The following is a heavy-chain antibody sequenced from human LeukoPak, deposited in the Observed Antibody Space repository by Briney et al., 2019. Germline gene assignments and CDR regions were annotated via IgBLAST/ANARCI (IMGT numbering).Heavy chain of an antibody. CDR2: ISYDGSNK. CDR3: ARSHSPRPGIGVAGYGGYFDY. CDR1: GFSLSSYA. Sequence: GGSLRLSCAASGFSLSSYAMHWVRQAPGKGLEWVAIISYDGSNKYYADSVKGRFTISRDNSKNTLYLQMDSLRPEDTAVYYCARSHSPRPGIGVAGYGGYFDYWGQGTLVTVSS. V-gene: IGHV3-30*04. D-gene: IGHD6-19*01. J-gene: IGHJ4*02.